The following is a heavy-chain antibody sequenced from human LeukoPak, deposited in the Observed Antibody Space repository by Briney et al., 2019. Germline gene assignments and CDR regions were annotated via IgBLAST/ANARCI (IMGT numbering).Heavy chain of an antibody. J-gene: IGHJ4*02. CDR1: GGSISSSTYY. Sequence: PSETLSLTCTVSGGSISSSTYYWGWIRQPPGKGLEWIGNIYYSGNAYYNPSLKSRVAISVDTSKNQFSLKLSSVTAADTAVYYCARGYSSSWYGGLDYWGQGTLVTVSS. CDR2: IYYSGNA. CDR3: ARGYSSSWYGGLDY. D-gene: IGHD6-13*01. V-gene: IGHV4-39*01.